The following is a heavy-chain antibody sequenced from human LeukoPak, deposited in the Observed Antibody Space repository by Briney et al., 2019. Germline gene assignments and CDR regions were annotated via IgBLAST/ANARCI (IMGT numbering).Heavy chain of an antibody. V-gene: IGHV4-30-2*01. J-gene: IGHJ6*02. Sequence: PSETLSLTCAVSGGSISSGGYSWSWIRQPPGKGLEWIGYIYHSGSTYYNPSLKSRVTISVDRSKNQFSLKLSSVTAADTAVYYCARGNYYDSSGYYYWDYYYGMDVWGQGTTVTVS. CDR1: GGSISSGGYS. CDR2: IYHSGST. D-gene: IGHD3-22*01. CDR3: ARGNYYDSSGYYYWDYYYGMDV.